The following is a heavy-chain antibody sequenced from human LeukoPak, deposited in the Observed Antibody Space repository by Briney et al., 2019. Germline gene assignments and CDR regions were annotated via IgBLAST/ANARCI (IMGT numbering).Heavy chain of an antibody. J-gene: IGHJ1*01. D-gene: IGHD6-6*01. V-gene: IGHV4-34*01. CDR3: ARSEGVGSSAEEYFQH. CDR2: INHSGST. CDR1: GFTFSSYS. Sequence: GSLRLSCAASGFTFSSYSMNWIRQPPGKGLEWIGEINHSGSTNYNPSLKSRVTISVDTSKNQFSLKLSSVTAADTAVYYCARSEGVGSSAEEYFQHWGQGTLVTVSS.